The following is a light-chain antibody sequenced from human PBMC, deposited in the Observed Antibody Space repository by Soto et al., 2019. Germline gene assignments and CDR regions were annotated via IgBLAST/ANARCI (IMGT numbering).Light chain of an antibody. CDR3: QQYDDLPLT. Sequence: DIQMTQSPSSLSPSVGDRVTITCQASQDIKSHLSWYQQKPGRAPKLLIYGASNLETGVPSRFTGSGSRTHFTFTIDSLQPEDIATYYCQQYDDLPLTFGGGTKVDIK. V-gene: IGKV1-33*01. J-gene: IGKJ4*01. CDR1: QDIKSH. CDR2: GAS.